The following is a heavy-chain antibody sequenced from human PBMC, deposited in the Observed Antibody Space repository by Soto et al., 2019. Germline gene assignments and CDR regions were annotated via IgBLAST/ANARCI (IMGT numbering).Heavy chain of an antibody. V-gene: IGHV4-59*13. CDR3: ARMFSRYDPLYYFDY. CDR2: VYHTGST. CDR1: GASITTYY. Sequence: SETLSLTCDVSGASITTYYWSWIRQAPGKGLEWIGNVYHTGSTDYNSSLRSRVTISVDTSKNQFSLNMNSVTAADTAVYYCARMFSRYDPLYYFDYWGQGTLVTVSS. D-gene: IGHD3-3*01. J-gene: IGHJ4*02.